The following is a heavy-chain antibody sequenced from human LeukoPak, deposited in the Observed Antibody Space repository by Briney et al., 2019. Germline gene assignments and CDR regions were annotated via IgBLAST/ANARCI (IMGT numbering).Heavy chain of an antibody. CDR2: ISYDGGNT. CDR3: ARGKYGYTSGWQIPDY. D-gene: IGHD6-19*01. J-gene: IGHJ4*02. V-gene: IGHV3-30*04. CDR1: GFTFRTYT. Sequence: PGGSLRLSCVASGFTFRTYTLHWVRQAPGKGLEWVSVISYDGGNTYYADSVKGRFTISRDNSKNTLYLQMNSLRAGDTAVYYCARGKYGYTSGWQIPDYWGQGTLVTVSS.